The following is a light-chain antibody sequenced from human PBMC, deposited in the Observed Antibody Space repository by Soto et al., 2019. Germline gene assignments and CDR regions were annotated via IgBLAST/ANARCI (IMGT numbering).Light chain of an antibody. J-gene: IGKJ1*01. V-gene: IGKV1-5*03. CDR3: QRYNSYWT. Sequence: DIQMTQSPSTLSASVGDRVTITCRASQSISSWLAWYQQKPGKAPKLLIYKASSLESGVPSSFSGSGSGTEFTLTISSLQPDDFATYSCQRYNSYWTFGQGTKVAIK. CDR2: KAS. CDR1: QSISSW.